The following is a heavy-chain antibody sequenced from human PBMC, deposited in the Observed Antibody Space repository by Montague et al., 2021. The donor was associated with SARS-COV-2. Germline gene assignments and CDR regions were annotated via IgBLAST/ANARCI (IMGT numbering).Heavy chain of an antibody. CDR1: GFTFGNYW. D-gene: IGHD3-9*01. CDR2: ISTDGSTT. CDR3: VRVNYDILTDYYFLDY. J-gene: IGHJ4*02. V-gene: IGHV3-74*01. Sequence: SLRLSCAASGFTFGNYWMHWVRQAPGKGLVWVSRISTDGSTTTYADSVKGRFTISRDNAKNTLYLQMNSLRAEDTAVYYCVRVNYDILTDYYFLDYWGREPWSPSPQ.